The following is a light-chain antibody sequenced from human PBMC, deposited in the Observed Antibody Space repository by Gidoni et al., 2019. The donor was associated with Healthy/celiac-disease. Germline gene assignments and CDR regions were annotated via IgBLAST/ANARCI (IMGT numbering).Light chain of an antibody. J-gene: IGKJ4*01. CDR3: QQRSNWPPTLT. CDR2: DAS. V-gene: IGKV3-11*01. Sequence: EIVLTPSPATLSLSPVERATLSCRASQSVSSYLAWYQQKPGQAPRLLIYDASNWATGIPARFRGSGSGTDFNLTISSLEPEDFAVYYCQQRSNWPPTLTFGGGTKVEIK. CDR1: QSVSSY.